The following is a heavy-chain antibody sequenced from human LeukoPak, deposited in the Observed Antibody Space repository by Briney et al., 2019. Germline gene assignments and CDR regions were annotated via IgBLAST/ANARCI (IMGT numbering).Heavy chain of an antibody. CDR3: ARNVDIVATGYAFDI. CDR1: GYTFTSYG. D-gene: IGHD5-12*01. Sequence: GASVKVSCKASGYTFTSYGISWVRQAPGQGLEWMGWISAYNGNTNYAQKLQGRVTMTIDTSTSTAYMELRSLRSDDTAVYYCARNVDIVATGYAFDIWGQGTMVTVSS. J-gene: IGHJ3*02. CDR2: ISAYNGNT. V-gene: IGHV1-18*01.